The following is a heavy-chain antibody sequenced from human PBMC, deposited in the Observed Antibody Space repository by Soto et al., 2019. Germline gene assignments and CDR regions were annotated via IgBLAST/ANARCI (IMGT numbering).Heavy chain of an antibody. V-gene: IGHV3-30-3*01. J-gene: IGHJ6*02. D-gene: IGHD2-21*02. CDR1: GFTFSSYA. CDR3: ARDLMTGIDYYYYGMDV. CDR2: ISYDGSNK. Sequence: QVQLVESGGGVVQPGRSLRLSCAASGFTFSSYAMHWVRQAPGKGLEWVAVISYDGSNKYYADSVKGRFTISRDNSKNTLYLQMNSLRAEDTAVYYCARDLMTGIDYYYYGMDVWGQGTTVTVSS.